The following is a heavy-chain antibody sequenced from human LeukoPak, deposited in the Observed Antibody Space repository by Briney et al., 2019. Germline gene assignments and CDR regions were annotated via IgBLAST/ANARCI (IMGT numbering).Heavy chain of an antibody. CDR3: AKDPNSGYDWGQYYFDY. J-gene: IGHJ4*02. Sequence: PRGSLRLTCAASGFTFSSYAMSWVRQAPGKGLEWVSAISGSGGSTYYADSVKGRFTISRDNSKNTLYLQMNSLRAEDTAVYYCAKDPNSGYDWGQYYFDYWGQGTLVTVSS. D-gene: IGHD5-12*01. V-gene: IGHV3-23*01. CDR2: ISGSGGST. CDR1: GFTFSSYA.